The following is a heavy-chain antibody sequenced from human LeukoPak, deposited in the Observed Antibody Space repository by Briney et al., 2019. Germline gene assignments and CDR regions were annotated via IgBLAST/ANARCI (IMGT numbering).Heavy chain of an antibody. CDR2: IYSGGST. D-gene: IGHD6-19*01. Sequence: GGSLRLSCAASGFTVSSNYMSWVRQAPEKGLEWVSVIYSGGSTYYADSVKGRFTISRDNSKNTLYLQMNSLRAEDTAVYYCARVRGGSGWYDYWGQGTLVTVSS. J-gene: IGHJ4*02. V-gene: IGHV3-66*01. CDR3: ARVRGGSGWYDY. CDR1: GFTVSSNY.